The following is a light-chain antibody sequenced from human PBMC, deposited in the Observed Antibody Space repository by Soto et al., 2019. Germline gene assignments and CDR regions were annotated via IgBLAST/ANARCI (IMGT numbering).Light chain of an antibody. CDR1: QSVRSNY. Sequence: EIVLTQSPGTLSLSPGERGTLSCRASQSVRSNYLAWYQQKPGQAPRLLIYDASTREAGIPDRFSGSGSGTDFTLIISRLEPEDFAVYYCHQYGNSPQTFGQGTKVEIK. V-gene: IGKV3-20*01. J-gene: IGKJ1*01. CDR2: DAS. CDR3: HQYGNSPQT.